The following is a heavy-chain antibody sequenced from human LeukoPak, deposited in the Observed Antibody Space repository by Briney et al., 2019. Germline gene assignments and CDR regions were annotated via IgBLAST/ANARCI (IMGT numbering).Heavy chain of an antibody. J-gene: IGHJ5*02. V-gene: IGHV4-59*01. CDR3: ARSRGGYGDYGSWFDP. CDR2: IHYSGST. D-gene: IGHD3-16*01. Sequence: SETLSLTCTVSGGSIGSFFWSWIRQPPGKALEWIGYIHYSGSTKYNPSLKSRVTISVDTSENQFSLTLNPVTAADTAVYYCARSRGGYGDYGSWFDPWGQGILVTVSS. CDR1: GGSIGSFF.